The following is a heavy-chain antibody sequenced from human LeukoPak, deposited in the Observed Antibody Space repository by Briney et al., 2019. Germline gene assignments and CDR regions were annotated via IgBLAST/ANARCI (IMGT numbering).Heavy chain of an antibody. Sequence: PGGSLRLSCAASGFTFNSFNMNWIRQAPGKGLEWVSAISGSSSYMYYADSVKGRFTISRDNAKNSLDLQMNSLTVEDTAVYYCARGKGGSSWIDPWGQGTLVTVSS. CDR3: ARGKGGSSWIDP. CDR1: GFTFNSFN. J-gene: IGHJ5*02. CDR2: ISGSSSYM. V-gene: IGHV3-21*01. D-gene: IGHD5-24*01.